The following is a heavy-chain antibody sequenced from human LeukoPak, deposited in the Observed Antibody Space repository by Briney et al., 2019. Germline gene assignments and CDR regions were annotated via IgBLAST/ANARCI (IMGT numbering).Heavy chain of an antibody. D-gene: IGHD3-22*01. J-gene: IGHJ4*02. CDR1: GYX. CDR2: IHYSGNT. V-gene: IGHV4-31*02. Sequence: GYXXXWXXXXXXXGXXXIGYIHYSGNTYYNPSLKSRVTISVDTSKNHFSLRLSSVTAADTAVYYCASGNGYYYRYFDYWGQGTLVTVSS. CDR3: ASGNGYYYRYFDY.